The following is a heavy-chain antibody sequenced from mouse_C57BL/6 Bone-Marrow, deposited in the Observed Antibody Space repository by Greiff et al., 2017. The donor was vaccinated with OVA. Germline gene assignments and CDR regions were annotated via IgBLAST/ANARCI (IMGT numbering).Heavy chain of an antibody. J-gene: IGHJ2*01. CDR1: GYTFTDYY. CDR2: INPNNGGT. V-gene: IGHV1-26*01. D-gene: IGHD1-1*01. Sequence: VQLQQSGPELVKPGASVKISCKASGYTFTDYYMNWVKQSHGKSLEWIGDINPNNGGTSYNQKFKGKATLTVDKYSSTAYMELRSLTSEDTAVYYYARSPLYYGSSYGYWGQGTTLTVSS. CDR3: ARSPLYYGSSYGY.